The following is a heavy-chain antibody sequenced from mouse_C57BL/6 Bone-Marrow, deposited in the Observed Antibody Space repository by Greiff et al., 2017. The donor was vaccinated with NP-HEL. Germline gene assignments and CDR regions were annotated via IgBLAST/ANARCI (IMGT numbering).Heavy chain of an antibody. CDR1: GYTFTSYW. CDR2: IHPNSGST. D-gene: IGHD2-5*01. J-gene: IGHJ3*01. CDR3: ANAYYSNWFAY. V-gene: IGHV1-64*01. Sequence: QVQLKESGAELVKPGASVKLSCKASGYTFTSYWMHWVKQRPGQGLEWIGMIHPNSGSTNYNEKFKSKATLTVDKSSSTAYMQLSSLTSEDSAVYYCANAYYSNWFAYWGQGTLVTVSA.